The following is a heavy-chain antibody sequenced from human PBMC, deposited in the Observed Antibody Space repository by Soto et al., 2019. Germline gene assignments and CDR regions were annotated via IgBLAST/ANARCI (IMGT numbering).Heavy chain of an antibody. D-gene: IGHD3-10*01. CDR3: ARSFDYGYIHH. Sequence: EAQLVETGGGLTQPGGSLRLSCENSGFTVNSDYMSWVRQAPGKGLEWVSIIYAGGSTYYADSVRGRFTISSDNSRNTLYLQMNSLRVEDTAVYYCARSFDYGYIHHWGQGTLVTVSS. V-gene: IGHV3-53*02. CDR1: GFTVNSDY. J-gene: IGHJ4*02. CDR2: IYAGGST.